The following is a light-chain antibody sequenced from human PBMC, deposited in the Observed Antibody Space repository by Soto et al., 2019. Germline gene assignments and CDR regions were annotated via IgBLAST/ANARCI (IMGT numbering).Light chain of an antibody. CDR3: MQGTYWTWT. CDR1: HSLVHSSGNTF. J-gene: IGKJ1*01. V-gene: IGKV2-30*02. Sequence: VMMTQSPLSLPVTLGQPASISCRSSHSLVHSSGNTFLNWLLQRPGHSPRRXXYQVSNRDSGVPDRFSGSGAGIDGTLKISMVQEDDVGVYYGMQGTYWTWTFGQGTKVDIK. CDR2: QVS.